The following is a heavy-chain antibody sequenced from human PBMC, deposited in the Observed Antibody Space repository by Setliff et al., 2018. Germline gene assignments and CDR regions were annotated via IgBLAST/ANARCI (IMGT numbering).Heavy chain of an antibody. D-gene: IGHD2-21*02. CDR1: GFTFSSYG. V-gene: IGHV3-33*01. J-gene: IGHJ5*02. CDR2: IWYDGSNK. CDR3: VRGGEGRDDSNSGS. Sequence: GGSLRLSCAASGFTFSSYGMHWVRQAPGKGLEWVAVIWYDGSNKYYADSVKGRLTISRDNSKNTLYLQMNSLRAEDTAVYYCVRGGEGRDDSNSGSWGQGTLVTVSS.